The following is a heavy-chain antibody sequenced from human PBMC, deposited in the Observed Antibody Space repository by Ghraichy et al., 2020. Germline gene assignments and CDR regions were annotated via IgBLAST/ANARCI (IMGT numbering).Heavy chain of an antibody. CDR2: IYYSGIT. V-gene: IGHV4-59*01. CDR1: GDSINTYY. J-gene: IGHJ3*01. CDR3: ARDSAGCGLDYTEAFDV. Sequence: SETLSLTCTVSGDSINTYYWSWIRQPPRKGLEWIGYIYYSGITNYNPSLKSRVTMSVDMSKNQFSLELTSVTAADTAVYYCARDSAGCGLDYTEAFDVWGQGTMVTVSS. D-gene: IGHD4-11*01.